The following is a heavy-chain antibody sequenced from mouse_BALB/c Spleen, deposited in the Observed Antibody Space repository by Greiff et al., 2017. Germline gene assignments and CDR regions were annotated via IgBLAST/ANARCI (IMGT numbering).Heavy chain of an antibody. D-gene: IGHD2-3*01. Sequence: EVKLVESGGGLVKPGGSLKLSCAASGFTFSSYAMSWVRQSPEKRLEWVAEISSGGSYTYYPDTVTGRFTISRDNAKNTLYLEMSSLRSEDTAMYYCARDDGYYPYWYFDVWGAGTTVTVSS. V-gene: IGHV5-9-4*01. CDR1: GFTFSSYA. CDR3: ARDDGYYPYWYFDV. J-gene: IGHJ1*01. CDR2: ISSGGSYT.